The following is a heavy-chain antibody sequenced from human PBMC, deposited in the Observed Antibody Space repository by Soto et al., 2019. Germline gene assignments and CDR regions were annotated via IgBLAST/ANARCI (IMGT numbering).Heavy chain of an antibody. V-gene: IGHV3-30-3*01. CDR2: ISYDGSNK. D-gene: IGHD3-16*01. CDR1: GFTFSSYA. Sequence: QVQLVESGGGVVQPGRSLRLSCAASGFTFSSYAMHWVRQAPGKGLEWVAVISYDGSNKYYADSVKGRFTISRDNSKNTLYLQMNSLSAADTAVYYCAGGRDMITFGGVIRYWGQGPLVTVSS. J-gene: IGHJ4*02. CDR3: AGGRDMITFGGVIRY.